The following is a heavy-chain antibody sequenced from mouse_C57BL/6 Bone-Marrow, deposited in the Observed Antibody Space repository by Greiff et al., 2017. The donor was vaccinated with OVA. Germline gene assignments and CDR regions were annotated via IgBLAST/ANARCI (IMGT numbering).Heavy chain of an antibody. D-gene: IGHD1-1*01. CDR2: IHPNSGST. CDR1: GYTFTSYW. CDR3: ARGYYTVWFAD. V-gene: IGHV1-64*01. J-gene: IGHJ3*01. Sequence: QVQLQQPGAELVKPGASVKLSCKASGYTFTSYWMHWVKQRPGQGLEWIGMIHPNSGSTNYNEKFKGKATLTVDKSSSTAYMQLSSLTSEDSAVYYCARGYYTVWFADWGQGTLVTVSA.